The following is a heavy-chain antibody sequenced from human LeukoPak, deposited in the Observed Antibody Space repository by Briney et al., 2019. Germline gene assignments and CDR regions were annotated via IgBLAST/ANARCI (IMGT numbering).Heavy chain of an antibody. CDR2: INPNSGGT. J-gene: IGHJ4*02. Sequence: ASVKVSCKASGYTFTGYYMHWVRQAPGQGLEWMGWINPNSGGTNYAQKFQGRVTMTRDTSISTAYMELSRLRSDDTAVYYCARREYESSGDQVDYWGQGTLVTVSS. V-gene: IGHV1-2*02. D-gene: IGHD3-22*01. CDR3: ARREYESSGDQVDY. CDR1: GYTFTGYY.